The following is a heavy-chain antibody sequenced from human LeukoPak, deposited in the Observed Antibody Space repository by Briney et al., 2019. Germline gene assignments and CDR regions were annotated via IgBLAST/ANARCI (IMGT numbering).Heavy chain of an antibody. CDR3: ARVGGYSSGWLDY. CDR2: IIPIFGTA. CDR1: GYTFTSYG. D-gene: IGHD6-19*01. Sequence: GASVKVSCKASGYTFTSYGISWVRQAPGQGLEWMGGIIPIFGTANYAQKFQGRVTITADESTSAAYMELSSLRSEDTAVYYCARVGGYSSGWLDYWGQGTLVTVSS. J-gene: IGHJ4*02. V-gene: IGHV1-69*13.